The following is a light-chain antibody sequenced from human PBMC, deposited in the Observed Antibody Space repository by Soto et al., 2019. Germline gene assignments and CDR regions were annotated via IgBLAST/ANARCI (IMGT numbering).Light chain of an antibody. Sequence: AIQLTQSPSSLSASVGDRFTVTCRASQGISSALAWYQQKPGKAPKLLIYDASSLESGAPSRFSGSGSGTDFTLTISSLQPEDFATYYCQQFNNYPFTFGGGTKVDIK. CDR1: QGISSA. V-gene: IGKV1D-13*01. J-gene: IGKJ4*01. CDR3: QQFNNYPFT. CDR2: DAS.